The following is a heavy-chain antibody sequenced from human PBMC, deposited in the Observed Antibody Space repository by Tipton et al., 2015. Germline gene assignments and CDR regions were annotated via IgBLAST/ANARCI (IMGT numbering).Heavy chain of an antibody. CDR2: ISYTDGA. J-gene: IGHJ6*02. Sequence: TLSLTCAVSAYSISGDYYWGWIRQPPGKGLEWIGYISYTDGAHYNPALKSRVTISVDTSKNQFSPTLNSVAAADTAVYFCARDLEHGMDVWGQGTTVTVS. V-gene: IGHV4-61*08. CDR1: AYSISGDYY. CDR3: ARDLEHGMDV.